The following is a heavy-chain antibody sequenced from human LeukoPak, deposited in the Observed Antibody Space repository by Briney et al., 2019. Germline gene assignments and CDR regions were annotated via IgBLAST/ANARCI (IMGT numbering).Heavy chain of an antibody. V-gene: IGHV3-30*03. CDR1: GFTFSSYG. CDR2: ISYDGSNQ. J-gene: IGHJ4*02. CDR3: ARDYSSSWLRFFDY. Sequence: QSGRSLRLSCAASGFTFSSYGMHWVRQAPGKGLEWVAVISYDGSNQYYADSVKGRFTISRDNSKNTLYLQMNSLRAEDTAVYYCARDYSSSWLRFFDYWGQGTLVTVSS. D-gene: IGHD6-6*01.